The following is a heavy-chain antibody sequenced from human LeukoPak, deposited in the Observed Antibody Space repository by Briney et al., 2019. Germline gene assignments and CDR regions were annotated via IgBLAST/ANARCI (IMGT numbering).Heavy chain of an antibody. CDR3: ARGHLTGYVADS. CDR1: GYSFTGYY. Sequence: ASVRVSCKASGYSFTGYYFHWVRRAPGQGLEWMGWINPNSGGTNYAQKFQGRVTMTRDRSISTAYMELSSLRSDDTAVYFCARGHLTGYVADSWGQGTLVTVSS. CDR2: INPNSGGT. J-gene: IGHJ4*02. V-gene: IGHV1-2*02. D-gene: IGHD3-9*01.